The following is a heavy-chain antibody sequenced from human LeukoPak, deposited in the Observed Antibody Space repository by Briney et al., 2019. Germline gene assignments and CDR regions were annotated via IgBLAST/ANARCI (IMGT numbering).Heavy chain of an antibody. CDR1: GYTFTGYY. J-gene: IGHJ3*02. CDR3: ASWLRGVIGAFDI. Sequence: ASVKVSCKASGYTFTGYYMHWVRQAPGQGLEWMGWINPNSGGTNYAQKFQGRVNMTRDTSTSTAYMELRSLTSDDTAVYYCASWLRGVIGAFDIWGQGTMVTVSS. D-gene: IGHD3-10*01. CDR2: INPNSGGT. V-gene: IGHV1-2*02.